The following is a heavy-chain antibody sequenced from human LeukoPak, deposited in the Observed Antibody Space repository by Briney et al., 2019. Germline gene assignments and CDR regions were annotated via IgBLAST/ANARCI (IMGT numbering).Heavy chain of an antibody. CDR1: GFTFSSYG. V-gene: IGHV3-30*18. CDR2: ISYDGSNK. J-gene: IGHJ5*02. Sequence: GGSLRLSCAASGFTFSSYGMHWVSQAPGKGLEWVAVISYDGSNKYYADSVKGRFTISRDNSKNTLYLQMNSLRAEDTAVYYCAKDSGYDFWSGYYSNWFDPWGQGTLVTVSS. CDR3: AKDSGYDFWSGYYSNWFDP. D-gene: IGHD3-3*01.